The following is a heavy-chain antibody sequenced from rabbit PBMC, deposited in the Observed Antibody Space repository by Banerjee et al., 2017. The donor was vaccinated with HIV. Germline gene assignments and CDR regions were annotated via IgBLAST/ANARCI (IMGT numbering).Heavy chain of an antibody. V-gene: IGHV1S7*01. CDR3: ARERAGDAAYGYVGHDGFDP. CDR1: GFDFSSYC. Sequence: QLVESGGGLVQPGGSLKLSCKASGFDFSSYCMSWVRQAPGKGLEWIGCINTGDGSTHYASWVNGRFTISRENTQNTLYLQLNSLTAADTATYFCARERAGDAAYGYVGHDGFDPWGQGTLVTVS. J-gene: IGHJ2*01. D-gene: IGHD6-1*01. CDR2: INTGDGST.